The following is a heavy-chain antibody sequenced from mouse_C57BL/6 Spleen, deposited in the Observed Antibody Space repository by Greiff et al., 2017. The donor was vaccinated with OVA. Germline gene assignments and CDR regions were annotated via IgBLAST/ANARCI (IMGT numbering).Heavy chain of an antibody. CDR1: GYAFSSSW. J-gene: IGHJ1*03. CDR2: IYPGDGDT. Sequence: VQVVESGPELVKPGASVKISCKASGYAFSSSWMNWVKQRPGKGLEWIGRIYPGDGDTNYNGKFKGKATLTADKSSSTAYMQLSSLTSEDSAVYFCAREYYGSSPHWYFDVWGTGTTVTVSS. CDR3: AREYYGSSPHWYFDV. V-gene: IGHV1-82*01. D-gene: IGHD1-1*01.